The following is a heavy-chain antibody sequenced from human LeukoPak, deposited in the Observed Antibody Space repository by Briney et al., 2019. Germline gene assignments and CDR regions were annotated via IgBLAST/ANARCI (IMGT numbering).Heavy chain of an antibody. Sequence: PGGSLRLSCAASGFTFSSYSMNWVRQAPGKGLEWVSSISSSSSYIYYADSVKGRFTISRDNAKNSLYLQMNSLRAEDTAVYYCARDSGYSPLYYYYYMDVWGKGTTVTVSS. CDR2: ISSSSSYI. CDR3: ARDSGYSPLYYYYYMDV. CDR1: GFTFSSYS. V-gene: IGHV3-21*01. D-gene: IGHD5-24*01. J-gene: IGHJ6*03.